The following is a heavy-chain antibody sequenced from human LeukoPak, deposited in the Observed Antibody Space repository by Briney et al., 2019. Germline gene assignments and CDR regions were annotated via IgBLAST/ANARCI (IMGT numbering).Heavy chain of an antibody. V-gene: IGHV1-69*05. D-gene: IGHD1-26*01. J-gene: IGHJ3*02. CDR1: GGTFSSYA. CDR3: ASGSYLDAFDI. Sequence: SVKVSCKASGGTFSSYAISWVRQAPGQGLEWMGGIIPIFGTANYAQKFQGRVTMTRDTSTSTVYMELSSLRSEDTAVYYCASGSYLDAFDIWGQGTMATVSS. CDR2: IIPIFGTA.